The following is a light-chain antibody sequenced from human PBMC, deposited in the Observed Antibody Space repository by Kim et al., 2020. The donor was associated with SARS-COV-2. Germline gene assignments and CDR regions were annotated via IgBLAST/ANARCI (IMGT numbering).Light chain of an antibody. CDR2: GAS. CDR3: QQDYNLQGK. Sequence: CPGERVTLACRASQSVSSSYLTWYQQKPGQAPRLLIYGASNRATSIPARFSGSGSGTDFTLTISSLQPEDFAVYYCQQDYNLQGKFGQGTKVDIK. J-gene: IGKJ1*01. V-gene: IGKV3D-7*01. CDR1: QSVSSSY.